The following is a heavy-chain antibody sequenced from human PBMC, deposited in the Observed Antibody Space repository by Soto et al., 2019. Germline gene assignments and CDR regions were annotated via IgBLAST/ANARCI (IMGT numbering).Heavy chain of an antibody. J-gene: IGHJ5*02. Sequence: ASVKVSCKASGYTFTSYDINWVRQATGQGLEWMGWMNPNSGNTGYAQKFQGRVTMTRNTSISTAYMELSSLRSEDTAVYYCAREGGGWDGDYSIGMYNWFDPWGQGTLVTVSS. CDR3: AREGGGWDGDYSIGMYNWFDP. CDR2: MNPNSGNT. D-gene: IGHD4-17*01. V-gene: IGHV1-8*01. CDR1: GYTFTSYD.